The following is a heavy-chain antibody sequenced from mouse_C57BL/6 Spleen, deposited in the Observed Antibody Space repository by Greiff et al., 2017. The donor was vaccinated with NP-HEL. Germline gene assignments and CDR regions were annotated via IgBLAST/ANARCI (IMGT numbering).Heavy chain of an antibody. J-gene: IGHJ2*01. CDR3: ARGDYYGRGYFDY. CDR1: GYTFTSYW. V-gene: IGHV1-72*01. CDR2: IDPNSGGT. Sequence: QVQLQQSGAELVKPGASVKLSCKASGYTFTSYWMHWVKQRPGRGLECIGRIDPNSGGTKYNEKFKSKATLTVDKPSSTAYMQLSSLTSEDSAVYYCARGDYYGRGYFDYWGQGTTLTVSS. D-gene: IGHD1-1*01.